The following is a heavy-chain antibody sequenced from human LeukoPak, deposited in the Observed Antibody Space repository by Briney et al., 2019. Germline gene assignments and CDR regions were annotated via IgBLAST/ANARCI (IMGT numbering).Heavy chain of an antibody. CDR2: IYYSGST. J-gene: IGHJ5*02. D-gene: IGHD3-3*02. CDR1: GGSSSSSSYY. V-gene: IGHV4-39*07. CDR3: ARDLASLDP. Sequence: PSETLSLTCTVSGGSSSSSSYYWGWIRQPPGKGLEWIGSIYYSGSTYYNPSLKSRVTISVDTSKNQFSLKLSSVTAADTAVYYCARDLASLDPWGQGTLVTVSS.